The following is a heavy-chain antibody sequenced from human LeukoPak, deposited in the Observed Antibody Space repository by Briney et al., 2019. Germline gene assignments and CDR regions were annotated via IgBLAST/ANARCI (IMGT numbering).Heavy chain of an antibody. CDR2: ISSSSSYI. CDR3: ARSYDSSGYSQLFFDY. J-gene: IGHJ4*02. CDR1: GFTFSSYS. Sequence: GGSLRLPCAASGFTFSSYSMNWVRQAPGKGLEWVSSISSSSSYIYYADSVKGRFTISRDNAKNSLYLQMNSLRAEDTAVYYCARSYDSSGYSQLFFDYWGQGTLVTVSS. D-gene: IGHD3-22*01. V-gene: IGHV3-21*01.